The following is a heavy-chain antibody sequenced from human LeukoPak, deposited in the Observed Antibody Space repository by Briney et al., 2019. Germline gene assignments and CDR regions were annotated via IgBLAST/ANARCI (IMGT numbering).Heavy chain of an antibody. Sequence: RGSLRLSCAASGFTVSSNYMSWVRQAPGKGLEWVSVIYSGGSTYYADSVKGRVTISRDTSKNTLYLQMNSLRAEDTAVYYCAKDLHWYAMDVWGQGTTVTVSS. V-gene: IGHV3-53*01. J-gene: IGHJ6*02. CDR2: IYSGGST. CDR3: AKDLHWYAMDV. CDR1: GFTVSSNY. D-gene: IGHD6-13*01.